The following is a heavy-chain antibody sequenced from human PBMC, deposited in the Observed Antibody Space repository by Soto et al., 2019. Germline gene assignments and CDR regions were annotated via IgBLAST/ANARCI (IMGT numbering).Heavy chain of an antibody. V-gene: IGHV3-7*01. CDR1: GFTFSYYW. Sequence: EVQLVKSGGGLVQPGGSLRLSCAASGFTFSYYWMSWVRQAPGKGLEWVANIKQDGSVNFYVDSVTGRFTISRDNAKNSLYLQMNSLRAEDTAVYYCAKISSLDCHDWGQGTVVTVSS. J-gene: IGHJ4*02. D-gene: IGHD2-21*01. CDR3: AKISSLDCHD. CDR2: IKQDGSVN.